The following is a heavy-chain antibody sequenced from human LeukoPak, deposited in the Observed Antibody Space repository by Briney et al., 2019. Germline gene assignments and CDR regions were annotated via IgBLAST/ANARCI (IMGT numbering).Heavy chain of an antibody. J-gene: IGHJ4*02. CDR3: ARDSYRALEY. CDR2: INEDGSER. V-gene: IGHV3-7*01. Sequence: GGSPRLSCSASGFTFSSHWMSWVRQAPGKGLEWVAHINEDGSERYYVDSVKGRFTTSRDNAKNSLYLQMNSLRDEDTAVYYCARDSYRALEYWGQGNLVTVSS. CDR1: GFTFSSHW. D-gene: IGHD1-14*01.